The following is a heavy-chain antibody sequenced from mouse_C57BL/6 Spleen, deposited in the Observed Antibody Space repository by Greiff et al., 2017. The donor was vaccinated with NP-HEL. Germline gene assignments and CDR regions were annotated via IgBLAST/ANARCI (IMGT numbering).Heavy chain of an antibody. CDR3: ARYYYGSSLFDY. Sequence: VKLQQPGAELVKPGASVKLSCKASGYTFTSYWMHWVKQRPGQGLEWIGMIHPNSGSTNYNEKFKSKATLTVDKSSSTAYMQLSSLTSEDSAVYYCARYYYGSSLFDYWGQGTTLTVSS. J-gene: IGHJ2*01. D-gene: IGHD1-1*01. V-gene: IGHV1-64*01. CDR1: GYTFTSYW. CDR2: IHPNSGST.